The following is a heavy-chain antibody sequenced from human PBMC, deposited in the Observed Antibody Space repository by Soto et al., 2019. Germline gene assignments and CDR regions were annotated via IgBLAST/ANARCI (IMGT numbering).Heavy chain of an antibody. CDR3: AKGGGRKDIVVVPAANYYYMDV. CDR1: GFTFSSYA. CDR2: ISGSGGST. V-gene: IGHV3-23*01. Sequence: GGSLRLSCAASGFTFSSYAMSWVRQAPGKGLEWVSAISGSGGSTYYADSVKGRFTISRDNSKNTLYLQMNSLRAEDTAVYYCAKGGGRKDIVVVPAANYYYMDVWGKGTTVTVSS. D-gene: IGHD2-2*01. J-gene: IGHJ6*03.